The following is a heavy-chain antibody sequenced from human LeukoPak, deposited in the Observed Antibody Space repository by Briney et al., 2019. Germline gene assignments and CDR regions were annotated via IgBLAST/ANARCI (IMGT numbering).Heavy chain of an antibody. CDR2: INHSGST. D-gene: IGHD2-15*01. J-gene: IGHJ4*02. CDR3: ARGPGYCSGGSCYEGGY. Sequence: PSETLSLTCAVYGGSFSGYYVSWIRQPPGKGLEWIGEINHSGSTNYNPSLKSRVTISVDTSKNQFSLKLSSVTAADTAVYYCARGPGYCSGGSCYEGGYWSQGTLVTVSS. CDR1: GGSFSGYY. V-gene: IGHV4-34*01.